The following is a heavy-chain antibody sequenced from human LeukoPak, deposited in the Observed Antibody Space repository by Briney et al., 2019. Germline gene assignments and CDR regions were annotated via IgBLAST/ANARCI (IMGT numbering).Heavy chain of an antibody. CDR3: ARDRVDDILTGYVDYFDY. CDR2: ISSSSSYI. D-gene: IGHD3-9*01. V-gene: IGHV3-21*01. J-gene: IGHJ4*02. CDR1: GFTFSSYS. Sequence: GGSLRLSCAASGFTFSSYSMNWVRQAPGKGLEWVSSISSSSSYIYYADSVKGRFTISRDNAKNSLYLQTNSLRAEDTAVYYCARDRVDDILTGYVDYFDYWGQGTLVTVSS.